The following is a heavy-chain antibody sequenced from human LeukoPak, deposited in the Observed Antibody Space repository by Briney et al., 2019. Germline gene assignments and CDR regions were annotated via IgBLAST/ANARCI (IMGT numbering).Heavy chain of an antibody. V-gene: IGHV1-2*02. CDR3: ARVGVHSYGLEWRDAFDI. CDR1: GYTFTGYY. J-gene: IGHJ3*02. CDR2: INPNSGGT. D-gene: IGHD5-18*01. Sequence: GASVKVSCKASGYTFTGYYMHWVRQAPGQGLEWMGWINPNSGGTNYAQKFQGRVTMTRDTSISTAYMELSRLRSDDTAVYYCARVGVHSYGLEWRDAFDIWGQGTMVTVSS.